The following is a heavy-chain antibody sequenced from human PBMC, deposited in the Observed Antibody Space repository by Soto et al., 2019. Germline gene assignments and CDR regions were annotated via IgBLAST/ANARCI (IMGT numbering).Heavy chain of an antibody. CDR2: ISSIGST. V-gene: IGHV4-30-4*01. CDR3: ARGRVISPYYYHGMDV. D-gene: IGHD3-3*02. CDR1: GGSISSCDYF. Sequence: QVQLQESGPGLVKPSQTLSLTCTVSGGSISSCDYFWSWIRQSPGKSLEWLGYISSIGSTYYNPSLKSRVSVSRDTSKNQFSLKLSSVTTTDTAVYYCARGRVISPYYYHGMDVWGQGTTVTVSS. J-gene: IGHJ6*02.